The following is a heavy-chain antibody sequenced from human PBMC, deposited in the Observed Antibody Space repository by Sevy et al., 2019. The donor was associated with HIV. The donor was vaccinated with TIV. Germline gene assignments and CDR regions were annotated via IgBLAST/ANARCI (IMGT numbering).Heavy chain of an antibody. Sequence: GGSLRLSCAASGFTFDDYAMHWVRQAPGKGLEWVSGISWNSGSIGYADSVKGRFTISRDNAKNSLYLQMNSLIAEDTALYYCAKATGVVTAIYAFDIWGQGTMVTVSS. D-gene: IGHD2-21*02. CDR1: GFTFDDYA. CDR3: AKATGVVTAIYAFDI. CDR2: ISWNSGSI. J-gene: IGHJ3*02. V-gene: IGHV3-9*01.